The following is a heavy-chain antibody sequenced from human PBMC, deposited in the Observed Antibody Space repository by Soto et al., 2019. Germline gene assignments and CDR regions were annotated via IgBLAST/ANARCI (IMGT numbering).Heavy chain of an antibody. CDR1: GGTFIKHA. CDR2: IIPMFGTA. Sequence: QVQLVQSGAEVKKPGSSVKISCKASGGTFIKHAFSWVRQAPGQGLEWMGGIIPMFGTADYSQKFQGRVTITADESTTTAHMELSSLRSDDSAVYYCARDPPGEGAAMFDLWGQGTLVTVSS. J-gene: IGHJ5*02. V-gene: IGHV1-69*01. D-gene: IGHD3-10*01. CDR3: ARDPPGEGAAMFDL.